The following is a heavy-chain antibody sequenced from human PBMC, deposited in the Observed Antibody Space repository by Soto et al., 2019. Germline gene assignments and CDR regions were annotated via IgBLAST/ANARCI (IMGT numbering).Heavy chain of an antibody. CDR3: ARGRRTILGVVIMMGNWFDP. Sequence: GASVKVSCKASGYTFTSYDINWVRQATGLGLEWMGWMNPNSGNTGYAQKFQGRVTMTRNTSISTAYMELSSLRSEDTAVYYCARGRRTILGVVIMMGNWFDPWGQGTLVTVSS. CDR2: MNPNSGNT. CDR1: GYTFTSYD. D-gene: IGHD3-3*01. J-gene: IGHJ5*02. V-gene: IGHV1-8*01.